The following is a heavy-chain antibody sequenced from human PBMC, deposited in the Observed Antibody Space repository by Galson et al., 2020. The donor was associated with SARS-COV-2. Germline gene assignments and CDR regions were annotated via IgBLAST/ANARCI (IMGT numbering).Heavy chain of an antibody. Sequence: ASVKVSCKASGYSFTTYAINWVRQAAGQGLEWMGWMNPNSGNTGYAQKFQGRVTMTRDTSIDTAYMELTSLISEDTAMYFCARGTKPSDYGGQGTRVTVSS. CDR2: MNPNSGNT. J-gene: IGHJ4*02. CDR1: GYSFTTYA. CDR3: ARGTKPSDY. V-gene: IGHV1-8*02.